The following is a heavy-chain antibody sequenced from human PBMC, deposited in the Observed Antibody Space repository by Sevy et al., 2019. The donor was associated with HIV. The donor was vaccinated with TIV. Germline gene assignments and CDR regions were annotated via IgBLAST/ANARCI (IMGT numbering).Heavy chain of an antibody. Sequence: GGSLRLSCAASGFTFSSYAMIWVRQAPGKGLEWVSAISGSGGSTYYADSVKGRFTISRDNSKNTLYLQMNSLRAEDTAVYYCAKTLLRFLEWGAFDYWGQGTLVTVSS. CDR1: GFTFSSYA. CDR2: ISGSGGST. D-gene: IGHD3-3*01. V-gene: IGHV3-23*01. CDR3: AKTLLRFLEWGAFDY. J-gene: IGHJ4*02.